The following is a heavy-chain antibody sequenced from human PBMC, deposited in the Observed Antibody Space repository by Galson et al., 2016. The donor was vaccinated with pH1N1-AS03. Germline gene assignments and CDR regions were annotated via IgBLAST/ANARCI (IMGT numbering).Heavy chain of an antibody. Sequence: QSGAEVKKPGESLKISCKTSGYIFTSYWVAWVRHMPGKGLEWVGIISPGDSDTRYSPSFQGQVTIPADRSINTASLQWSILMASDTAIYYCARQVRDGYNDYFDYWGQGILVTVSS. D-gene: IGHD5-24*01. J-gene: IGHJ4*02. V-gene: IGHV5-51*01. CDR1: GYIFTSYW. CDR3: ARQVRDGYNDYFDY. CDR2: ISPGDSDT.